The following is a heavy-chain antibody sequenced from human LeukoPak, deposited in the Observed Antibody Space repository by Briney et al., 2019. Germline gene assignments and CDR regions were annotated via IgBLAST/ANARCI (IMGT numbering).Heavy chain of an antibody. Sequence: ASVKVSCKASGYTFTSYYMHWVRQAPGQGLEWMGWINPNSGGTNYAQKFQGRVTMTRDTSISTAYMELSRLRSDDTAVYYCARDLRGIAAADYWGQGTLVTVSS. CDR1: GYTFTSYY. CDR3: ARDLRGIAAADY. J-gene: IGHJ4*02. V-gene: IGHV1-2*02. CDR2: INPNSGGT. D-gene: IGHD6-13*01.